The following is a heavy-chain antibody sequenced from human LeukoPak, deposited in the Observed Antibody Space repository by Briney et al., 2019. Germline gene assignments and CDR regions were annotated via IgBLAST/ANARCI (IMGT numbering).Heavy chain of an antibody. CDR2: IWYDGSNK. Sequence: GGSLRLSCAASGFTFSSYGMHWVRQAPGKGLEWVALIWYDGSNKYYADSVKGRLTISRDNSKNTLYLQMNSLRAEDTAVYYCAREGPRGNSQFDYWGQGTLVTVPS. CDR3: AREGPRGNSQFDY. J-gene: IGHJ4*02. D-gene: IGHD2/OR15-2a*01. CDR1: GFTFSSYG. V-gene: IGHV3-33*01.